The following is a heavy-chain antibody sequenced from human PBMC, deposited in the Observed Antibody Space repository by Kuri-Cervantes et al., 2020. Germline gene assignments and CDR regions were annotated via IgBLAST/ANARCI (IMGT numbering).Heavy chain of an antibody. V-gene: IGHV3-48*01. Sequence: GESLKISCAASGFTFSSYGMNWVRQAPGKGLEWVSYITSSSSTIYYADSVKGRFTISRDNAKNSLYLQMNSLRAEDTAVYYCARETRPDSSGYYDSFDIWGQGTMVTVSS. CDR3: ARETRPDSSGYYDSFDI. D-gene: IGHD3-22*01. CDR1: GFTFSSYG. J-gene: IGHJ3*02. CDR2: ITSSSSTI.